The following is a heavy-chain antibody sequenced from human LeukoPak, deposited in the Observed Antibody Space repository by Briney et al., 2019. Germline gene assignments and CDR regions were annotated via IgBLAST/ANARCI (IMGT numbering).Heavy chain of an antibody. CDR3: VSFYETY. CDR1: GNYW. V-gene: IGHV3-74*01. D-gene: IGHD2/OR15-2a*01. Sequence: GSLRLSCAASGNYWMHWVRQAPGKGLVWVSHVNSDGSWTSYADSVKGRFTISKDNAKNTVYLQMNSLRAEDTAVYYCVSFYETYWGRGTLVTVSS. CDR2: VNSDGSWT. J-gene: IGHJ4*02.